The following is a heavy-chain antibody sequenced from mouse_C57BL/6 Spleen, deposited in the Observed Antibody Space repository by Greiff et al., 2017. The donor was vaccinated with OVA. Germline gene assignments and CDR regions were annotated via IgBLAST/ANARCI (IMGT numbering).Heavy chain of an antibody. CDR1: GYTFTSYW. CDR3: ARTPLYYGDWYFDV. J-gene: IGHJ1*03. CDR2: IDPTSGGT. Sequence: VQLQQPGAELVKPGASVKLSCKASGYTFTSYWMHWVKQRPGRGLEWIGRIDPTSGGTKSNEKFKSKATLTVDKPSSTSYMQLSSLTSEDSAVYYCARTPLYYGDWYFDVWGTGTTVTVSS. V-gene: IGHV1-72*01. D-gene: IGHD1-1*01.